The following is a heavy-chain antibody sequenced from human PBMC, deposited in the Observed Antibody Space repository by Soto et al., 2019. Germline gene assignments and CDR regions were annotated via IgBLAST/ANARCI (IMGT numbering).Heavy chain of an antibody. CDR1: GGSIDSSY. Sequence: SETLSLTCTVSGGSIDSSYWSWIRQSPGKGLEWIGFIYYTGITKYNPSLQSRVAISVDTSKKQFSLRLSSVTAADTAVYYCASSSSSWYYYYMDVWGKGTTVTVSS. CDR2: IYYTGIT. J-gene: IGHJ6*03. CDR3: ASSSSSWYYYYMDV. D-gene: IGHD6-6*01. V-gene: IGHV4-59*08.